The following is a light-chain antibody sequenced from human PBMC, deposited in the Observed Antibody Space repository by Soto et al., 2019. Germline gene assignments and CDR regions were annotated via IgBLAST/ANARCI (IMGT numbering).Light chain of an antibody. CDR1: ESIRTW. Sequence: DIQMTQSPTTLSASIGDRVTITCRASESIRTWLAWYQHKPGKAPKLLIYDASNLETGVPSRFSGSGSGTDFTFTISSLQPEDIATYYCQQYDNLRLTFGGGTKVDIK. CDR2: DAS. V-gene: IGKV1-33*01. J-gene: IGKJ4*01. CDR3: QQYDNLRLT.